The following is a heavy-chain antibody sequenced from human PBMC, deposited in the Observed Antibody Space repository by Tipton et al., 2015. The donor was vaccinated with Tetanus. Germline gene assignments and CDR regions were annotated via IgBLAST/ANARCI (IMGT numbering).Heavy chain of an antibody. CDR3: ARDHGITWGGMGYYYGMDV. CDR2: ISPSGDT. CDR1: GGSFSNYF. Sequence: TLSLTCAVYGGSFSNYFWRWIRQPPGKGLEWIGEISPSGDTNYNPSLKSRVTISADTSRNQFSLRLSSVTAADTAVYYCARDHGITWGGMGYYYGMDVWGQGTTVTVSS. D-gene: IGHD3-16*01. J-gene: IGHJ6*02. V-gene: IGHV4-34*01.